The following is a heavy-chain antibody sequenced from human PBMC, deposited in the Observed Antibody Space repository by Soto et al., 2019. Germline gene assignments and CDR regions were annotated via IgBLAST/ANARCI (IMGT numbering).Heavy chain of an antibody. D-gene: IGHD6-13*01. CDR1: GYTFTGYY. V-gene: IGHV1-2*04. CDR2: INPNSGGT. Sequence: ASVKVSCKASGYTFTGYYMHWVRQAPGQGLEWMGWINPNSGGTNYAQKFQGWVTMTRDTSISTAYMELSRLRSDDTAVYYCARGGFGVLDSSSWYGYWGQGTLVTAPQ. CDR3: ARGGFGVLDSSSWYGY. J-gene: IGHJ4*02.